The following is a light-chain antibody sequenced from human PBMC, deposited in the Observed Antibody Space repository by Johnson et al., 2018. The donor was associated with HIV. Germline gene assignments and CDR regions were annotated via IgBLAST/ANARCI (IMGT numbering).Light chain of an antibody. J-gene: IGLJ1*01. Sequence: QSVLTQPPSVSAAPGQKVTISCSGSSSNIGNNYVSWYQQLPGTAPKLLIYENNKRPSGIRDRFSGSKSDTSATLGITGLQTGDEADYYCGTWDASLSVNVFGPGTKVTVL. V-gene: IGLV1-51*02. CDR2: ENN. CDR3: GTWDASLSVNV. CDR1: SSNIGNNY.